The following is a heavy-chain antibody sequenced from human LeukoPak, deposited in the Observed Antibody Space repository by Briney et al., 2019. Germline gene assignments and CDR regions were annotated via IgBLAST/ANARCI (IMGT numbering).Heavy chain of an antibody. J-gene: IGHJ4*02. CDR1: GFTFSSYS. CDR2: ISSSSSYI. D-gene: IGHD3-16*01. Sequence: GGSLRLSCAASGFTFSSYSMNWVRQAPGKGLEWVSSISSSSSYICYADSVKGRFTISRDNAKSSLYLQMNSLRAEDTAVYYCARAPYVYSGHHDYWGQGTLVTVSS. V-gene: IGHV3-21*01. CDR3: ARAPYVYSGHHDY.